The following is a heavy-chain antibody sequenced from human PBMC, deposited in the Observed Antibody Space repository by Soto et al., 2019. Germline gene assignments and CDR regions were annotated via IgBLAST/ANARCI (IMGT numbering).Heavy chain of an antibody. Sequence: SVKVSCEASGGTFSSYTISWVRQAPGQGLEWMGRIIPILGIANYAQKFQGRVTITADKSTSTAYMELSSLRSEDTAVYYCARDLYSYGGTYYFDYWGQGTLVTVSS. D-gene: IGHD4-17*01. J-gene: IGHJ4*02. CDR2: IIPILGIA. CDR3: ARDLYSYGGTYYFDY. CDR1: GGTFSSYT. V-gene: IGHV1-69*04.